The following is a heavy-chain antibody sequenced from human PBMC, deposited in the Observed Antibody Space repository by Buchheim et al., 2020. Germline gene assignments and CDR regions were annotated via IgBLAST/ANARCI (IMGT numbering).Heavy chain of an antibody. J-gene: IGHJ6*02. Sequence: QGQLQQWGAGLLKPSETLSLTCAVYGGSFSSYYWSWIRQPPGKGLEWIREINHSGGTNYNPSLKSRVTISLDTSKNHFSLKLSSVTAADTAVYYCARGEVYRYYYYGMDAWGQGTT. V-gene: IGHV4-34*01. D-gene: IGHD5/OR15-5a*01. CDR1: GGSFSSYY. CDR2: INHSGGT. CDR3: ARGEVYRYYYYGMDA.